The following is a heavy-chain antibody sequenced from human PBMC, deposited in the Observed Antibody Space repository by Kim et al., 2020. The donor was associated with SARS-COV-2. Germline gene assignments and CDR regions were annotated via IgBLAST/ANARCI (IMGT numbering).Heavy chain of an antibody. CDR2: ISYDGSNK. J-gene: IGHJ4*02. Sequence: GGSLRLSCAASGFTFSSYAMHWVRQAPGKGLEWVAVISYDGSNKYYADSVKGRFTISRDNSKNTLYLQMNSLRAEDTAVYYCARDWDNPNWVFDYWGQGTLVTVSS. V-gene: IGHV3-30-3*01. CDR1: GFTFSSYA. D-gene: IGHD7-27*01. CDR3: ARDWDNPNWVFDY.